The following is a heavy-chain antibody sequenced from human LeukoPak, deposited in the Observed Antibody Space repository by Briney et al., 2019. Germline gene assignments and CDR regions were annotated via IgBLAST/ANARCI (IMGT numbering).Heavy chain of an antibody. D-gene: IGHD2-2*01. J-gene: IGHJ6*02. V-gene: IGHV4-31*03. CDR3: ARIGEGGLYCSSTSCPPYYYGMDV. CDR2: IYYSGST. Sequence: SETLSLTCTVSGGSISSGGYYWSWIRQHPGKGLEWIGYIYYSGSTYYNPSLKGRVTISVDTSKNQFSLKLSSVTAADTAVYYCARIGEGGLYCSSTSCPPYYYGMDVWGQGTTVTVSS. CDR1: GGSISSGGYY.